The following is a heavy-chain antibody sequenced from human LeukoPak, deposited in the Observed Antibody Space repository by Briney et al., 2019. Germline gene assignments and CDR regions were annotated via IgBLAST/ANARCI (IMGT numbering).Heavy chain of an antibody. D-gene: IGHD6-25*01. V-gene: IGHV3-7*01. Sequence: GGSLRLSCAASGFTFSSYWMSWVRQAPGKGLEWVANIKQDGSEKYYVDSVKGRFTISRDNPKNSLFLQMNSLRAEDTAVYYCGRDSKCDRSGQPIDYWGQGTLVTVSS. J-gene: IGHJ4*02. CDR3: GRDSKCDRSGQPIDY. CDR1: GFTFSSYW. CDR2: IKQDGSEK.